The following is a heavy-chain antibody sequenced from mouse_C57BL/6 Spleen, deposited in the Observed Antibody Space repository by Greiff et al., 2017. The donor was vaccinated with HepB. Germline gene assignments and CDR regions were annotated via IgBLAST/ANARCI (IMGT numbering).Heavy chain of an antibody. J-gene: IGHJ4*01. Sequence: QVQLQQSGAELVRPGTSVKVSCKASGYAFTNYLIEWVKQRPGQGLEWIGVINPGSGGTNYNEKFKGKATLTADKSSSTAYMQLSSLTSEDSAVYFCARWGYYEGAMDYWGQGTSVTVSS. CDR3: ARWGYYEGAMDY. CDR1: GYAFTNYL. CDR2: INPGSGGT. V-gene: IGHV1-54*01. D-gene: IGHD2-4*01.